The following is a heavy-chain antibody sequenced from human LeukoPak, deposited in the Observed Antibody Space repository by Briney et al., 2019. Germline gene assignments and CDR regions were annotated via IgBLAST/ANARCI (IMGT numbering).Heavy chain of an antibody. D-gene: IGHD3-10*01. Sequence: GGSLRLSCAASGFPFDDYTMHWVRQAPGKGLEWVSLITWDGGSTYYADSVKGRFTISRDNSKNSLYLQMNSLGTEDTALYYCAKGKNTGSYLSHVDYWGQGTLVTVSS. J-gene: IGHJ4*02. CDR3: AKGKNTGSYLSHVDY. V-gene: IGHV3-43*01. CDR1: GFPFDDYT. CDR2: ITWDGGST.